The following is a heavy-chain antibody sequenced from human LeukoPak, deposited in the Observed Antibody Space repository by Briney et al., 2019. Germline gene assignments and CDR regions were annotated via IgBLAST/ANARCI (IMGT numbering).Heavy chain of an antibody. CDR1: GYTFTSYG. V-gene: IGHV1-18*01. D-gene: IGHD3-16*02. CDR3: ARDYVWGSYRSYYFDY. J-gene: IGHJ4*02. Sequence: ASVKVSCKASGYTFTSYGISWVRQAPGQGLEWMGWISAYNGNTNYAQKLQGRVTMTTDTSTSTAYMELRNLRSDDTAVYYCARDYVWGSYRSYYFDYWGQGALVTVSS. CDR2: ISAYNGNT.